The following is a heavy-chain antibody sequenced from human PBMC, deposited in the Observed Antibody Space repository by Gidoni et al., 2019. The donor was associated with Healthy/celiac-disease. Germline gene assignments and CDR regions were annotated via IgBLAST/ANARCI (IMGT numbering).Heavy chain of an antibody. Sequence: EVQLLESGGGLVQPGGSLILSCAASGFTFSSYGMSWVRQAPGKGLEWVSAISGSGGSTYYADSVKGRFTISRDNSKNTLYLQMNSLRAEDTAVYYCAKPEGYYYYYGMDVWGQGTTVTVSS. J-gene: IGHJ6*02. CDR1: GFTFSSYG. V-gene: IGHV3-23*01. CDR3: AKPEGYYYYYGMDV. CDR2: ISGSGGST.